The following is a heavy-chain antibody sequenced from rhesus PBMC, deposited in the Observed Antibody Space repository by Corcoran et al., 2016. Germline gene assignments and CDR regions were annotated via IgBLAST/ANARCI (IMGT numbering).Heavy chain of an antibody. J-gene: IGHJ2*01. CDR1: GGSISSGYYY. Sequence: VQLQESGPGLVKPSETLSLTCAVSGGSISSGYYYWSWIRQPPGKGLEWIGYITYSGSTSYNPSLKSRVTISRDTSKNQFSLKRSSVTAADTAVYYCARDFRSGIYRDHGYFDLWGPGTPITISS. V-gene: IGHV4-122*02. CDR2: ITYSGST. D-gene: IGHD2-27*01. CDR3: ARDFRSGIYRDHGYFDL.